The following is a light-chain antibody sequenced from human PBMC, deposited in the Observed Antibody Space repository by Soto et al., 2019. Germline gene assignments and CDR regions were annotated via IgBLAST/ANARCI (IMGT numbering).Light chain of an antibody. V-gene: IGLV1-47*01. Sequence: QSVLTQPPSTSGAPGQRVAISCSGSSPNIGSNFVYWYQHLPGRAPRLLILRNDQRPSGVPDRFSGFKSGTSASLAISGLRSEDEADYYCASWDDSLRNVVFGGGTKLTVL. CDR3: ASWDDSLRNVV. CDR2: RND. CDR1: SPNIGSNF. J-gene: IGLJ2*01.